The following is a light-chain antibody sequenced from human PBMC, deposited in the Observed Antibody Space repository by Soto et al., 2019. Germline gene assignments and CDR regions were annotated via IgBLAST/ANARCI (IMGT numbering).Light chain of an antibody. CDR3: SSYTSSSTLL. V-gene: IGLV2-14*01. Sequence: SALTQPASVSGSPGQSITISCIGTSSDVGGYNYVSWYQQYQGKAPKLMIYDVSNRPSGVSNRFSGSKSGNTAPLTISGLQAEDEADYYCSSYTSSSTLLFGTGTKVTVL. J-gene: IGLJ1*01. CDR1: SSDVGGYNY. CDR2: DVS.